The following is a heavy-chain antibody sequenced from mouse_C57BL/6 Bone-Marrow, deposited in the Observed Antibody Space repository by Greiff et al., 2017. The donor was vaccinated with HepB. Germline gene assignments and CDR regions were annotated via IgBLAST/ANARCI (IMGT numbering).Heavy chain of an antibody. V-gene: IGHV1-80*01. CDR1: GYAFSSYW. Sequence: QVQLQQSGAELVKPGASVKISCKASGYAFSSYWMNWVKQRPGKGLEWIGQIYPGDGDTNYNGKFKGKATLTADKSSSTAYMQLSSLTSEDSAVYFCARPLTGLHWYFDVWGTGTTVTVSS. J-gene: IGHJ1*03. CDR2: IYPGDGDT. CDR3: ARPLTGLHWYFDV.